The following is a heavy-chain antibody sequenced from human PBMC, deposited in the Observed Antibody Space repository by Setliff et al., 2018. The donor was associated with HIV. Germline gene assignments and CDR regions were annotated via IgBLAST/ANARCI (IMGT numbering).Heavy chain of an antibody. Sequence: SETLSLTCTVSSGSISSGTYYWSWIRQYPGKGLEWIGYIDYSGSAFYNPSLKSRIIISRDTSKNQFSLKMNSVTAADTAVYYCAREGKTALVTKYFDYWGHGKLVTVSS. D-gene: IGHD5-18*01. CDR2: IDYSGSA. CDR1: SGSISSGTYY. J-gene: IGHJ4*01. CDR3: AREGKTALVTKYFDY. V-gene: IGHV4-31*03.